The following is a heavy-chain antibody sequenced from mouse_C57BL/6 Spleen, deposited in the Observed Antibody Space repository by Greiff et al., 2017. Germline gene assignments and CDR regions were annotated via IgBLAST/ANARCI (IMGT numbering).Heavy chain of an antibody. CDR2: LYPGSGNT. Sequence: QVQLQQSGAELVRPGASVKLSCKASGYTFTDYYINWVKQRPGQGLEWIARLYPGSGNTYYNEKFKGKATLTAEKSSSTAYMQLSSLTSEDSAVYFCARGGTVVEGFDYWGQGTTLTVSS. CDR3: ARGGTVVEGFDY. V-gene: IGHV1-76*01. D-gene: IGHD1-1*01. J-gene: IGHJ2*01. CDR1: GYTFTDYY.